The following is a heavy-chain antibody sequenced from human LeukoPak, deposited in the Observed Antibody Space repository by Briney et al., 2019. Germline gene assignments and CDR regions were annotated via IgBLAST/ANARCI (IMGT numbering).Heavy chain of an antibody. CDR2: ISAYNGNT. Sequence: ASVKVSCKASGYTFTSYAISWVRQAPGQGLEWMGRISAYNGNTNYAQEFQGRVTMTTDTSTSTAYMELRSLRSDEKAVYYCARAPGIVVVPAAGYYFDYWGQGTLVTVSS. CDR3: ARAPGIVVVPAAGYYFDY. D-gene: IGHD2-2*01. J-gene: IGHJ4*02. V-gene: IGHV1-18*01. CDR1: GYTFTSYA.